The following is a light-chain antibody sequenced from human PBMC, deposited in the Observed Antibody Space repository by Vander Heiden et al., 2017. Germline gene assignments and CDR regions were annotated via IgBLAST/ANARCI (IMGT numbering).Light chain of an antibody. CDR2: AAS. CDR3: QQSYSTPWT. Sequence: DIQMTQSPSSLSASVGDRVTITCRASQSISSYLNWYQQIPGKAPKLLIYAASSLQSGVPSRFSGSGSGTDFTLTISMLQPEDFATYYCQQSYSTPWTFGQGTKVEIK. J-gene: IGKJ1*01. V-gene: IGKV1-39*01. CDR1: QSISSY.